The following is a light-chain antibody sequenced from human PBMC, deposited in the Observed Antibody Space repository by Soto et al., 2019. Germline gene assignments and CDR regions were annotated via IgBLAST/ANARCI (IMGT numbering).Light chain of an antibody. Sequence: EIVMTQSPATLSVSPWERATRSCSASQNVCSNLDWYQQKHGQATRLLIYAASNRAIGIPTRFSGSGSGTEFTLSISRLQAEDFALYYCQQFDHWPGPVGQGPKVEIQ. CDR2: AAS. V-gene: IGKV3-15*01. J-gene: IGKJ1*01. CDR1: QNVCSN. CDR3: QQFDHWPGP.